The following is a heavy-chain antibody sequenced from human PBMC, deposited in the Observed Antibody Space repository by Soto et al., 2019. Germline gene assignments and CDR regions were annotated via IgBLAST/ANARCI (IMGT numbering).Heavy chain of an antibody. Sequence: PSETLSLTCTVSGGSVSSGSYYWSWIRQPPGKRLEWIGYIYYSGSTNYNPSLKSRVTISVDTSKNQFSLKLSSVTAADTAVYYCARGDYVWGSYRPPDAFDIWGQGTMVTVSS. J-gene: IGHJ3*02. D-gene: IGHD3-16*02. CDR3: ARGDYVWGSYRPPDAFDI. V-gene: IGHV4-61*01. CDR1: GGSVSSGSYY. CDR2: IYYSGST.